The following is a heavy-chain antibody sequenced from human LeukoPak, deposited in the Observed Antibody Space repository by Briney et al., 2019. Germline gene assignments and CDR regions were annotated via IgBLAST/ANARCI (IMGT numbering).Heavy chain of an antibody. Sequence: GGSLRLSCATSGLTFSSYAMSWVRQAPGKGLEWVSAISGSGGSTFYADSVKGRFTISRDNSKSTLYLQMNSLRAEDTAVYHCAKESSSTSYGGLGVWGQGTMVTVS. CDR1: GLTFSSYA. D-gene: IGHD2-2*01. CDR3: AKESSSTSYGGLGV. CDR2: ISGSGGST. J-gene: IGHJ6*02. V-gene: IGHV3-23*01.